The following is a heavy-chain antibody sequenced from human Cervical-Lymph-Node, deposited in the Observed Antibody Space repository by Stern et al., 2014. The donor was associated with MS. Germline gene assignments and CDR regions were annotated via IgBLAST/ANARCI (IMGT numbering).Heavy chain of an antibody. CDR2: SFASGST. CDR3: ASSLDSSGWRYFDL. CDR1: GASTDFYF. D-gene: IGHD6-19*01. J-gene: IGHJ2*01. Sequence: QLQLQESGPGLVKPSETLSLTCTVAGASTDFYFWRWIRQPAGKGLEWIGRSFASGSTNSTPSHKSRVTMSVDTSKTQVSLNLSSVTAADTAVYYCASSLDSSGWRYFDLWGRGILVTVSS. V-gene: IGHV4-4*07.